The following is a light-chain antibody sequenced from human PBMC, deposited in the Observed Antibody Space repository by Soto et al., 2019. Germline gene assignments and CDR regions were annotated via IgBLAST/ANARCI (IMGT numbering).Light chain of an antibody. V-gene: IGKV1-5*03. CDR1: QSISSW. CDR3: QQYNSYSWT. J-gene: IGKJ1*01. CDR2: KAS. Sequence: DSHITHSPSTLSSSVGDRVTITCLASQSISSWLAWYQQKPGKAPKLLIYKASSLESGVPSRFSGSGSGTEFTLTISSLQPDDFATYYCQQYNSYSWTFGQGTKVDIK.